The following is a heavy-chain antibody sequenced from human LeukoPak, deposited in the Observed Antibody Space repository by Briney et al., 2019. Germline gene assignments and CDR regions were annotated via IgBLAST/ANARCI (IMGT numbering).Heavy chain of an antibody. CDR3: AKASRTYYYGSGSYYNLYYFDY. CDR1: GFTFSSYG. CDR2: ISGSGGST. Sequence: QAGGSLRLSCAASGFTFSSYGMSRVRQAPGKGLEWVSAISGSGGSTYYADSVKGRFTISRDNSKNTLYLQMNSLRAEDTAVYYCAKASRTYYYGSGSYYNLYYFDYWGQGTLVTVSS. J-gene: IGHJ4*02. V-gene: IGHV3-23*01. D-gene: IGHD3-10*01.